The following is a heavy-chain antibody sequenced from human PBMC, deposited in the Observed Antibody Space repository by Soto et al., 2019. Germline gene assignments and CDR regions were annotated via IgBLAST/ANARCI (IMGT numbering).Heavy chain of an antibody. J-gene: IGHJ6*02. D-gene: IGHD2-15*01. CDR3: ATHSSIGRQGPNGMDV. CDR1: GGTFSSYA. Sequence: QVQLVQSGAEVKKPGSSVKVSCKASGGTFSSYAISWVRQAPGPGLEWMGGIIPIFGTANYAQKFQGRVTITADESTSTAYMELSSLRSEDTAVYYCATHSSIGRQGPNGMDVWGQGTTVTVSS. V-gene: IGHV1-69*01. CDR2: IIPIFGTA.